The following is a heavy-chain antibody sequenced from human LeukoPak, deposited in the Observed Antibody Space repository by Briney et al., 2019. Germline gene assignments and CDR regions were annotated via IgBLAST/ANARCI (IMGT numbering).Heavy chain of an antibody. CDR3: ARTAGSSSWTT. Sequence: PSETLSLTCTVSGGSISSYYWSWIRQPPGKELEWIGYIYYSGSTNYNPSLKSRVSISVDTSKNQFSLKLRSVTAADTAVYYCARTAGSSSWTTWGQGTQVTVSS. CDR1: GGSISSYY. D-gene: IGHD6-13*01. CDR2: IYYSGST. V-gene: IGHV4-59*01. J-gene: IGHJ5*02.